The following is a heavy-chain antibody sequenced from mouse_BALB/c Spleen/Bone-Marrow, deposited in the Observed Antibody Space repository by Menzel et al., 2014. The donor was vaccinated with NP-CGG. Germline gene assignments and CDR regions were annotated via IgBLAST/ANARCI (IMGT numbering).Heavy chain of an antibody. CDR2: IYPGDGST. CDR1: GYTFTSYD. CDR3: ARSGDSSGYGFAY. J-gene: IGHJ3*01. Sequence: SGPELVKPGALVKISCKASGYTFTSYDINWVKQRPGQGLEWIGWIYPGDGSTKYNEKFKGKATLTADKSSSTAYMRLSSLTSENSAVYFCARSGDSSGYGFAYWGQGTLVTVSA. D-gene: IGHD3-2*01. V-gene: IGHV1S33*01.